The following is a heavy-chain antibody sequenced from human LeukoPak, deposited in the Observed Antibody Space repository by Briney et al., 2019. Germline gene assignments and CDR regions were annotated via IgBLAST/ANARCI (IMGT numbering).Heavy chain of an antibody. CDR3: ARSVRGVIPPLRGVYYYYYMDV. CDR2: INHSGST. D-gene: IGHD3-10*02. V-gene: IGHV4-34*01. J-gene: IGHJ6*03. CDR1: GGSFSHYY. Sequence: KPSETLSLTCAVYGGSFSHYYWSWIRQPPGKGLEWIGEINHSGSTNYNPSLKSRVTISVDTSKNQFSLKLSSVTAADTAVYYCARSVRGVIPPLRGVYYYYYMDVWGKGTTVTISS.